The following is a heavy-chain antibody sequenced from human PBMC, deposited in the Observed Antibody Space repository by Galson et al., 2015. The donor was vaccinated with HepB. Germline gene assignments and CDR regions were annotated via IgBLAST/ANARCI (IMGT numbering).Heavy chain of an antibody. J-gene: IGHJ4*02. CDR2: ISGSGGST. CDR3: AKDTVPAPDYDFSVSPGY. V-gene: IGHV3-23*01. CDR1: GFTFXXYA. Sequence: SLRLSCAASGFTFXXYAXXWVRQAXXXGLAWVSAISGSGGSTYYADSVKGRFTISRDNSKNTLYLQMNSLRAEDTAVYYCAKDTVPAPDYDFSVSPGYWGQGTLVTVSS. D-gene: IGHD3-3*01.